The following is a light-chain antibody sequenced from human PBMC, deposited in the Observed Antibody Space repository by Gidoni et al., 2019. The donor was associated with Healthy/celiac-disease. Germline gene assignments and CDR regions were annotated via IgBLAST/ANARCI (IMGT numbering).Light chain of an antibody. J-gene: IGKJ2*01. CDR3: QQYDSTPYT. V-gene: IGKV1-39*01. CDR1: QSISNY. Sequence: IQMTQSPSSLSASVGDRVTITCRASQSISNYLNWYQQKPGKAPKLLIYDASKSERGVPSRFSGSGSGTDFTLTISRLQPEDFATYYCQQYDSTPYTFGQGTKLEIK. CDR2: DAS.